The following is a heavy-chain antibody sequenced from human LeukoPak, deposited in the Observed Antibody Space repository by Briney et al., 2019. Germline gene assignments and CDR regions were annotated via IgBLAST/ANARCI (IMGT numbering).Heavy chain of an antibody. V-gene: IGHV4-38-2*02. J-gene: IGHJ3*02. CDR2: IYHSGST. D-gene: IGHD1-26*01. CDR3: ARGRYSGSFDDAFDI. CDR1: GYSISSGYY. Sequence: SEXLSLTCTVSGYSISSGYYWGWIRQPPGKGLEWIGSIYHSGSTYYNPSLKSRVTISVDTSKNQFSLKLSSVTAADTAVYYCARGRYSGSFDDAFDIWGQGTMVTVSS.